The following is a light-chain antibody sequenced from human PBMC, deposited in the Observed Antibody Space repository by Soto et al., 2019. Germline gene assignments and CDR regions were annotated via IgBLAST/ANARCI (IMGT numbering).Light chain of an antibody. CDR2: EVT. CDR1: SGDVGGYNL. J-gene: IGLJ1*01. CDR3: CSYAGNSEV. V-gene: IGLV2-23*02. Sequence: QSALTQPASVSGSPGQSITIPCTGTSGDVGGYNLVSWYQQHPGKAPKLMIYEVTERPSGVSNRFSGSKSGNTASLTISGLQSDDEADYYCCSYAGNSEVFGTGTKLTVL.